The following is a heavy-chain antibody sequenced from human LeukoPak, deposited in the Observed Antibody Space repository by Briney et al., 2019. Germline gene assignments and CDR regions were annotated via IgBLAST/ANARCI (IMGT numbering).Heavy chain of an antibody. CDR3: AGYSSGWYHAFDI. CDR2: IYYSGST. CDR1: GGSISGYY. J-gene: IGHJ3*02. V-gene: IGHV4-59*01. D-gene: IGHD6-19*01. Sequence: PSETLSLTCTVSGGSISGYYWSWFRQPPGKGLEWIGYIYYSGSTNYNPSLESRLTISVGTSKNHFSLKLSSVTAADTAVYYCAGYSSGWYHAFDIWGQGTMVTVSS.